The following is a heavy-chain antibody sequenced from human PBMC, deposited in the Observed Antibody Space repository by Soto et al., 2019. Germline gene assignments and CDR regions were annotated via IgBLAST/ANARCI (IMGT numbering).Heavy chain of an antibody. Sequence: QVQLVQSGAEVKKPGASVKVSCKASGYTFTSYGISWVRQAPGQGLEWMGWISAYNGNTNYAQKLQGRVTMTTDTSTSAAYMELRSLRSDDTAVYYCARDPYCGGDCYHDAFDIWVQGTMVTVSS. CDR3: ARDPYCGGDCYHDAFDI. D-gene: IGHD2-21*02. CDR1: GYTFTSYG. V-gene: IGHV1-18*01. CDR2: ISAYNGNT. J-gene: IGHJ3*02.